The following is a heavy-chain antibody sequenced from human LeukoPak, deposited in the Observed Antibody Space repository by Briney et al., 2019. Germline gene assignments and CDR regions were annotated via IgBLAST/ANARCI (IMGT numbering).Heavy chain of an antibody. CDR1: GGSFSGYY. D-gene: IGHD3-9*01. Sequence: SETLSLTCAVYGGSFSGYYWSWIRQPPGKGLEWIGEINHSGSTNYNPSLKSRVTISVDTSKNQFSLKLSSVTAADTAVYYCARDFDTSKIYYYYYGMDVWGQGTTVTVSS. CDR3: ARDFDTSKIYYYYYGMDV. CDR2: INHSGST. V-gene: IGHV4-34*01. J-gene: IGHJ6*02.